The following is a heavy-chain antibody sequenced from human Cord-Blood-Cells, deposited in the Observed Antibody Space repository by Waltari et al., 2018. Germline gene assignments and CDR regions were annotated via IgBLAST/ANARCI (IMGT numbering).Heavy chain of an antibody. D-gene: IGHD3-22*01. V-gene: IGHV3-73*01. CDR1: GFTFSGSA. J-gene: IGHJ4*02. CDR3: TSNRNY. CDR2: IRSKANSNAT. Sequence: EVQLVESGGGLVQPGGSLKLSCAASGFTFSGSAMHWVRQASGKGRDWVGRIRSKANSNATAYAASVKGRFTISRDDSKNTAYLQMNSLKTEDTAVYYCTSNRNYWGQGTLVTVSS.